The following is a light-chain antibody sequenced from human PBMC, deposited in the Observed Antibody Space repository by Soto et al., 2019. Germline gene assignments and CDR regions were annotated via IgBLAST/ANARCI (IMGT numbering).Light chain of an antibody. CDR2: EVV. CDR1: KHDIGVYDF. CDR3: KSSAGSNTYV. V-gene: IGLV2-8*01. Sequence: QSALTQPPSASGSPGQSVTISCTGTKHDIGVYDFVSWYQHHPGKAPRLIIYEVVQRPSGVPDRFSGSKSGNTASLTVAGLKASDEADYFCKSSAGSNTYVFGSGTKLTVL. J-gene: IGLJ1*01.